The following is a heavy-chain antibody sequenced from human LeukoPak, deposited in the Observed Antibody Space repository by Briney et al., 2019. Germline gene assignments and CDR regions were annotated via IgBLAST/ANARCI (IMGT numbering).Heavy chain of an antibody. D-gene: IGHD2-2*01. CDR3: ATAPIFENIVVVPAAFSLDV. Sequence: ASVEVSCKVSGYTLTELSMHWVRQAPGKGLEWMGGFDPEDGETIYAQKFQGRVTMTEDTSTDTAYMELSTLRSEDTAVYYCATAPIFENIVVVPAAFSLDVWGKGTTVTVSS. CDR2: FDPEDGET. CDR1: GYTLTELS. V-gene: IGHV1-24*01. J-gene: IGHJ6*04.